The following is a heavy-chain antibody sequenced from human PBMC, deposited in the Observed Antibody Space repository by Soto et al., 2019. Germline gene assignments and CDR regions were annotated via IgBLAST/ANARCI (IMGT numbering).Heavy chain of an antibody. Sequence: SETLSLTCTVSGGSISSSSYYWGWIRQPPGKGLEWIGSIYYSGSTYYNPSLKSRVTISVDTSKNQFSLKLSSVTAADTAVYYCARVSTVTTFLYMDVWGKGTTVTVSS. CDR3: ARVSTVTTFLYMDV. D-gene: IGHD4-17*01. CDR2: IYYSGST. CDR1: GGSISSSSYY. V-gene: IGHV4-39*01. J-gene: IGHJ6*03.